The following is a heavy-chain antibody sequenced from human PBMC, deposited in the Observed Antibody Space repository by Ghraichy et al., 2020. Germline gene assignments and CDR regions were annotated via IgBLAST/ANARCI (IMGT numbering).Heavy chain of an antibody. CDR1: GGSINSKNYY. CDR2: IHYSGNT. Sequence: SETLSPTCTVSGGSINSKNYYWGWIRQPPGKGLEWMGSIHYSGNTYYNPSLESRVIISIDTSKNQFSLKLKSVTAADTAAYYCAKRGDYYDSSDHWHYYGRDVWGQGTTVTVSS. D-gene: IGHD3-22*01. CDR3: AKRGDYYDSSDHWHYYGRDV. V-gene: IGHV4-39*01. J-gene: IGHJ6*02.